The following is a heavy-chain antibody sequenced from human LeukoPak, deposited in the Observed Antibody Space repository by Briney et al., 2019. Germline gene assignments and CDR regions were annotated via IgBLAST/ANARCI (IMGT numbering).Heavy chain of an antibody. CDR1: XXTXXSXA. J-gene: IGHJ5*02. Sequence: ASXXTXXSXAISWVRQAPGQGLEWMGGIIPIFGTANYAQKFQGRVTITTDESTSTAYMELSSLRSEDTAVYYCARDPRSYGDSYNWFDPWGQGTLVTVSS. V-gene: IGHV1-69*05. D-gene: IGHD4-17*01. CDR2: IIPIFGTA. CDR3: ARDPRSYGDSYNWFDP.